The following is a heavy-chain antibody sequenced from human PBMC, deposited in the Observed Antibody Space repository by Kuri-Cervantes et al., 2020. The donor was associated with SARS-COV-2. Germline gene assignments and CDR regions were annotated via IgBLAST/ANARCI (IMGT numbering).Heavy chain of an antibody. V-gene: IGHV3-73*01. J-gene: IGHJ4*02. Sequence: GESLKISCEVSGFLFSASAIRWVRQASGKGLEWVGRIRGKANNYATAYAASVKGRFTISRDDLKNMAYLQMNSLKTEDTAVYYCTTLIDYLGQGALVTVSS. CDR2: IRGKANNYAT. CDR1: GFLFSASA. CDR3: TTLIDY.